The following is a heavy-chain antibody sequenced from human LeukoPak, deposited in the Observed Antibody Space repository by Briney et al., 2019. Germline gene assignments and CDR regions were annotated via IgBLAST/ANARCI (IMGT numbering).Heavy chain of an antibody. J-gene: IGHJ4*02. Sequence: ASVKVSCKASGGTFSSYAISWVRQAPGQGLEWMGGIIPIFGTANYAQKFQGRVTITADKSTSTAYMELSSLRSEDTAVYYCAVEARVGYGDTFDYWGQGTLVTVSS. D-gene: IGHD4-17*01. CDR1: GGTFSSYA. CDR2: IIPIFGTA. V-gene: IGHV1-69*06. CDR3: AVEARVGYGDTFDY.